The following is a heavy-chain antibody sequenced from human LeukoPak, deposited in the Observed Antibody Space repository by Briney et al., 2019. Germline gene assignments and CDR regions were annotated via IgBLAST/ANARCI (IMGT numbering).Heavy chain of an antibody. Sequence: DPSETLSLTCTASGGSISSSSYYWGWIRQPPGKGLEWIGSIYYSGSTYYNPSLKSRVTISVDTSKNQFSLKLSSVTAADTAVYYCARHCFVDTAMVSWFDPWGQGTLVTVSS. CDR2: IYYSGST. CDR1: GGSISSSSYY. D-gene: IGHD5-18*01. V-gene: IGHV4-39*01. CDR3: ARHCFVDTAMVSWFDP. J-gene: IGHJ5*02.